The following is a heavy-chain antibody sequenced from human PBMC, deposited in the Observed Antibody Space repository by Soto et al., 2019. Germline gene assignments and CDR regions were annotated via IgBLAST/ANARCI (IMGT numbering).Heavy chain of an antibody. CDR1: GFTFDDYA. V-gene: IGHV3-9*01. J-gene: IGHJ3*02. CDR2: ISWNSGSI. CDR3: AKENQVRVYSGYDGDAFDI. Sequence: GGSLRLSCAASGFTFDDYAMHWVRQAPGKGLEWVSGISWNSGSIGYAASVKGRVTITRDNAKNTLYLQMNSLRAEDTALYYCAKENQVRVYSGYDGDAFDIWGQGTMVTVSS. D-gene: IGHD5-12*01.